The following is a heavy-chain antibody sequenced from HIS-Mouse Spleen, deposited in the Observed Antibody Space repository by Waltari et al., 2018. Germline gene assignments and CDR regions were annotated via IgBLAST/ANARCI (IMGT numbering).Heavy chain of an antibody. V-gene: IGHV4-39*07. CDR2: IYYSGST. CDR1: GGSIIRSSYS. Sequence: QLQLQESGPGLVKPSETLSPTCTVSGGSIIRSSYSWGWIRQPPGKGLEWIGRIYYSGSTYYNPSLKSRVTISVDTSKNQFSLKLSSVTAADTAVYYCAREIPYSSSWYDWYFDLWGRGTLVTVSS. J-gene: IGHJ2*01. CDR3: AREIPYSSSWYDWYFDL. D-gene: IGHD6-13*01.